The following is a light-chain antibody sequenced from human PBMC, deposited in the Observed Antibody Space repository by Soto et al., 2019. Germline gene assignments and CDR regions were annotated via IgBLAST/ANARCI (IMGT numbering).Light chain of an antibody. CDR2: GAS. Sequence: EIVMTQSPATLSVSPGERATLSCRASQSVSSNLAWYQQKPGQAPRLLIYGASSRATGIPVRFSGSGSGTEFTLTISSLQSEDFAVYYCQQYNNWHLTFGQGTRLEIK. J-gene: IGKJ5*01. V-gene: IGKV3-15*01. CDR1: QSVSSN. CDR3: QQYNNWHLT.